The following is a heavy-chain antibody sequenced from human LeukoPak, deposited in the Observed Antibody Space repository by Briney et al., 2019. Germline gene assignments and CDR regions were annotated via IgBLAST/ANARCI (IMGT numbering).Heavy chain of an antibody. J-gene: IGHJ4*02. Sequence: ASVKVSCKASGYTFTSYYMHWVRQAPGQGLEWMGIINPSGGNTSYAQKFQGRVTMTRDMSTSTVYMELSSLKSEDTAVYYCARGGYRYSGSYPFDYWGQGTLVTVSS. CDR3: ARGGYRYSGSYPFDY. D-gene: IGHD1-26*01. V-gene: IGHV1-46*01. CDR2: INPSGGNT. CDR1: GYTFTSYY.